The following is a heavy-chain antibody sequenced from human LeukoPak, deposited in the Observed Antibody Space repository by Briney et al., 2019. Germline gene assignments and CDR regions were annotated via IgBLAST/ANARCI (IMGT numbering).Heavy chain of an antibody. J-gene: IGHJ6*02. D-gene: IGHD6-6*01. CDR1: GFTFSSYW. Sequence: GGSLRLSCAASGFTFSSYWMHWVRQAPGKGLVWVSRINSDGSSTSYADSVKGRFTISRDNAKNTLYLQMNSLRAEDTAVYHCAKDTRAYIAGRYYYGMDAWGRGTTVTVSS. CDR3: AKDTRAYIAGRYYYGMDA. CDR2: INSDGSST. V-gene: IGHV3-74*01.